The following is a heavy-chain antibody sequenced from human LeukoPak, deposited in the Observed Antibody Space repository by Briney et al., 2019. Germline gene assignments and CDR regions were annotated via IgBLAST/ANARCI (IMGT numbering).Heavy chain of an antibody. CDR2: ISGSGGST. D-gene: IGHD3-22*01. V-gene: IGHV3-23*01. Sequence: GGSLRLSCAASGFTFSSYAMSWVRQAPGKGLEWVSAISGSGGSTYYADSVKGRFTISRDNSKNTLYLQMNSLRAEDTAVYYCATARGAYYYDSSGYYLGFDYWGQGTLVTVSS. CDR1: GFTFSSYA. CDR3: ATARGAYYYDSSGYYLGFDY. J-gene: IGHJ4*02.